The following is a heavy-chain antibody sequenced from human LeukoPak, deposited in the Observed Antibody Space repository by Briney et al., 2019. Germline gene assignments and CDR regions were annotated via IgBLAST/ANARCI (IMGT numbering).Heavy chain of an antibody. J-gene: IGHJ4*02. CDR1: GYTFTSYG. V-gene: IGHV1-18*01. Sequence: ASVKVSCKAFGYTFTSYGISWVRQAPGQGLEWMGWISAYNGNTNYAQKLQGRVTMTTDTSASTAYMELSSLTSEDTAVYYCARGRWSATTATYYLDFWGQGTLVTVSS. D-gene: IGHD5-24*01. CDR3: ARGRWSATTATYYLDF. CDR2: ISAYNGNT.